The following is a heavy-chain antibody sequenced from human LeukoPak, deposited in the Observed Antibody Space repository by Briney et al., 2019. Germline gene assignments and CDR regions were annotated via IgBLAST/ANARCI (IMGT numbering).Heavy chain of an antibody. Sequence: GGSLRLSCVASGFSFSSYGMHWVRRAPGKGLEWMTFIRFDGSEKYYADSVKGRFTISRDYSKNTLFLQMSSLRPEDTAVYYCARAPGFDPWGQGTLVTVSS. CDR3: ARAPGFDP. V-gene: IGHV3-30*02. CDR1: GFSFSSYG. J-gene: IGHJ5*02. CDR2: IRFDGSEK.